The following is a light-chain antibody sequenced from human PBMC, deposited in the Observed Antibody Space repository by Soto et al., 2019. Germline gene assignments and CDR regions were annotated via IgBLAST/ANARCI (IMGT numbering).Light chain of an antibody. Sequence: EIVLTQSPATLSLSPGERATLSCRASQTVYSYLIWYQQKPGQAPRLLISDASTRATGIPARFSGSGSGTDFTLTISSLEPEDFAVYYCQQYNNWPPWTFGQGTKVEIK. CDR1: QTVYSY. CDR2: DAS. J-gene: IGKJ1*01. V-gene: IGKV3-11*01. CDR3: QQYNNWPPWT.